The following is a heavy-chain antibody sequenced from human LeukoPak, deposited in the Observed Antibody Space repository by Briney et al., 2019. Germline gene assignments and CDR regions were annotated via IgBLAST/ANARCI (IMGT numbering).Heavy chain of an antibody. D-gene: IGHD7-27*01. V-gene: IGHV4-4*02. Sequence: SETLSLTCAVSGGSISSSNWWSWVRQPPGKGLEWIGNIYYSGGTKYNPSLKSRVTISVDTSKNQFSLKLSSVTAADTAVYYCARHVGKWGFDYWGQGTLVTVSS. CDR2: IYYSGGT. CDR1: GGSISSSNW. CDR3: ARHVGKWGFDY. J-gene: IGHJ4*02.